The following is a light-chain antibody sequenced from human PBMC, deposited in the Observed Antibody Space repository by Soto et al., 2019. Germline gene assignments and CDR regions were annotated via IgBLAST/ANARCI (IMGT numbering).Light chain of an antibody. V-gene: IGKV3-20*01. CDR3: QQYGTKVS. CDR1: QSLSSSY. CDR2: RSS. J-gene: IGKJ3*01. Sequence: ESVLTQSPSSLSLSPGESATLSCRASQSLSSSYLAWYQQKAGQPPRLLMFRSSDSAAGGPDRFSGSASGTEFTLTISSLEPEDFAVYYCQQYGTKVSFGPGTKVDIK.